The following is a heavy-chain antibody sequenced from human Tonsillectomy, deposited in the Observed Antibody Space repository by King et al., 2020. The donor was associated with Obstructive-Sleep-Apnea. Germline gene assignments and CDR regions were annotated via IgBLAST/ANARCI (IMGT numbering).Heavy chain of an antibody. CDR1: GFTFSSYS. CDR2: ISSSSSYI. CDR3: AREGGIAVAGTDY. Sequence: EVQLVESGGGLVKPGGSLRLSCAASGFTFSSYSMNWVLQAPGKGLEWFSSISSSSSYIYYADSVKGRFTISRDNAKNSLYLQMNSLRAEDTAVYYCAREGGIAVAGTDYWGQGTLVTVSS. V-gene: IGHV3-21*01. D-gene: IGHD6-19*01. J-gene: IGHJ4*02.